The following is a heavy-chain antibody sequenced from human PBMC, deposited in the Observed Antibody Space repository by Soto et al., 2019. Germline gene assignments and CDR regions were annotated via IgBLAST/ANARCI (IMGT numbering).Heavy chain of an antibody. D-gene: IGHD6-25*01. CDR2: IYSGGYT. J-gene: IGHJ4*02. CDR1: GFTVSNNY. CDR3: GTQRGGGGY. V-gene: IGHV3-53*01. Sequence: EVQLVESGGGLIQPGGSLRLSCAVSGFTVSNNYMSWVRQAPGKGLEGVSVIYSGGYTAYGDSVKGRFTISRDNSKTPLSLQMNRRRAAPPAVYSWGTQRGGGGYWGQGTLVTVSS.